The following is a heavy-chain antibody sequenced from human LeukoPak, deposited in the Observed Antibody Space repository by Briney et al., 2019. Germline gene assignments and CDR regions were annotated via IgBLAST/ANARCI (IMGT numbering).Heavy chain of an antibody. Sequence: PSETLSLTCAVYGGSFSGYYWSWIRQPPGKGLEWIGEINHSGSTNYNPSLKSRVTISVDTSKNQFSLKLSSVTAADTAVYYCARVKEGATYYFDYWGQGTLVTVSS. CDR2: INHSGST. CDR3: ARVKEGATYYFDY. D-gene: IGHD1-26*01. J-gene: IGHJ4*02. V-gene: IGHV4-34*01. CDR1: GGSFSGYY.